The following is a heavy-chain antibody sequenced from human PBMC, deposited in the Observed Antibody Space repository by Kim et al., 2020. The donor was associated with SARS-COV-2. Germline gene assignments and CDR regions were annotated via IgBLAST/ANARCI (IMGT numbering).Heavy chain of an antibody. CDR3: ARAPPFIEQWFVQGYYYGMDV. V-gene: IGHV3-33*01. J-gene: IGHJ6*02. D-gene: IGHD3-10*01. CDR2: IWYDGSNQ. Sequence: GGSLRLSCAASGFTFSSYGMHWVRQAPGKGLEWVAVIWYDGSNQYYADSVKGRFTISRDNSKNTLYLQMNSLRAEDTAVYYCARAPPFIEQWFVQGYYYGMDVWGQGTTVTVSS. CDR1: GFTFSSYG.